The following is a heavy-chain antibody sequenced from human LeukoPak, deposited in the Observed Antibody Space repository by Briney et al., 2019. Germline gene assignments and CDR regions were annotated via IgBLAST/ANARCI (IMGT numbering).Heavy chain of an antibody. V-gene: IGHV5-51*01. Sequence: GESLKISCKASGYSFTSYWIGWVRQMPGKGLEWMGIIYPGDSDTRYSPSFQGQVTISADKSISTAYLQWSSLKASGTAMYYCARLDSSGYYYYGMDVWGQGTTVTVSS. CDR1: GYSFTSYW. CDR3: ARLDSSGYYYYGMDV. J-gene: IGHJ6*02. D-gene: IGHD3-22*01. CDR2: IYPGDSDT.